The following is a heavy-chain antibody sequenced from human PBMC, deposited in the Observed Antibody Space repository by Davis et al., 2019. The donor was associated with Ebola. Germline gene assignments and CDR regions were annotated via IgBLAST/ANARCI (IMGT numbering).Heavy chain of an antibody. V-gene: IGHV3-30-3*01. CDR2: MSFDGYSK. D-gene: IGHD4-11*01. J-gene: IGHJ4*02. CDR1: AFTFSTSI. Sequence: PGGSLRLSCATSAFTFSTSILHWVRQAPGEGLEWVAAMSFDGYSKYYADSVKGRFTISRDNAKNTLYLQMDSLRAEDTAVYYCARGNNYAGDYWGQGTLVTVSS. CDR3: ARGNNYAGDY.